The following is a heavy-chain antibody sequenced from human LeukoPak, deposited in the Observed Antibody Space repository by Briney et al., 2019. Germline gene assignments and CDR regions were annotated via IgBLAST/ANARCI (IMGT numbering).Heavy chain of an antibody. CDR1: GGSISSYY. CDR2: IYYSGST. CDR3: ARRCSGGSCYYYFDY. D-gene: IGHD2-15*01. J-gene: IGHJ4*02. V-gene: IGHV4-59*01. Sequence: SETLSLTCTVSGGSISSYYWSWIRQPPGKGLEWIGCIYYSGSTNYNPSLKSRVTISVDTSKNQFSLKLSSVTAADTAVYYCARRCSGGSCYYYFDYWGQGTLVTVSS.